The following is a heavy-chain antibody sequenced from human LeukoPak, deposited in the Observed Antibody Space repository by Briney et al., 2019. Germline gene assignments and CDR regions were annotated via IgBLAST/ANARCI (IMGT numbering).Heavy chain of an antibody. D-gene: IGHD6-19*01. J-gene: IGHJ4*02. V-gene: IGHV1-2*02. CDR1: GYTFTGYY. CDR2: INPNSGGT. Sequence: ASVKVSCKASGYTFTGYYMHWVRQAPGQGLEWMGWINPNSGGTNYAQKFQGRVTMTRDTSISTAYMELSRLRSDDTAVYYCARSPYSSGWSDYWGQGTLVTVSS. CDR3: ARSPYSSGWSDY.